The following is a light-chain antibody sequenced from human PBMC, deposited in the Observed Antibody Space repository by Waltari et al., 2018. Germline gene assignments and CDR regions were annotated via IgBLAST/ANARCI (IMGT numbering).Light chain of an antibody. CDR1: SSDVGGYNY. CDR3: SSYAGSNNFVV. V-gene: IGLV2-8*01. CDR2: EVS. J-gene: IGLJ2*01. Sequence: QSALTQPPSASGSPGQSVTISCPGTSSDVGGYNYVSWYQQHPGKAPKLMIYEVSKRPSGVPDRFSGSKSGNTASLTVSGLQAEDEADYYCSSYAGSNNFVVFGGGTKLTVL.